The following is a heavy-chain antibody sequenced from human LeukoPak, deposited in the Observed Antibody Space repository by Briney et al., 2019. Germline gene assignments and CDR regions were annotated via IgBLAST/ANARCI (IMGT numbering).Heavy chain of an antibody. CDR2: IKEDGSEK. J-gene: IGHJ3*02. CDR3: ARDRSSGYDDAFDI. V-gene: IGHV3-7*01. CDR1: GITFSSYW. D-gene: IGHD5-12*01. Sequence: GSLRLSCAASGITFSSYWMSWVRQAPGKGLEWVANIKEDGSEKNYVDSVKGRFTISRDNAKNSLSLQMNSLRAEDTAVYYCARDRSSGYDDAFDIRGQGTMVTVSS.